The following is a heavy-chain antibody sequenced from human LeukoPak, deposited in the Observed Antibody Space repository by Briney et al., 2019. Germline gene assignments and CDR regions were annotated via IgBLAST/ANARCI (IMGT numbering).Heavy chain of an antibody. Sequence: PSETLSLTCTVSGGSISSYYWSWIRQPPGKGLEWIGYIYYSGSTNYNPSLKSRVTISVDTSRNQFSLKLSSVTAADTAVYYCARSSPRDYYYGMDVWGQGTTVTVSS. CDR2: IYYSGST. CDR1: GGSISSYY. J-gene: IGHJ6*02. CDR3: ARSSPRDYYYGMDV. V-gene: IGHV4-59*01. D-gene: IGHD3-10*01.